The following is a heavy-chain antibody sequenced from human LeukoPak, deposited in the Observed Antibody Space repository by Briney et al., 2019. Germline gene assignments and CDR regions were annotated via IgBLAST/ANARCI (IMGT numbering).Heavy chain of an antibody. CDR2: ISYDGSNK. J-gene: IGHJ3*02. D-gene: IGHD3-22*01. V-gene: IGHV3-30*18. CDR1: GFTFSSYG. Sequence: GRSLRLSCAASGFTFSSYGMNRVRQAPGKGLEWVAGISYDGSNKYYADSVKGRFTISRDNSKNTLYLQMNSLRAEDTAVYYCAKGLYYYDSSGYKDAFDIWGQGTMVPVSA. CDR3: AKGLYYYDSSGYKDAFDI.